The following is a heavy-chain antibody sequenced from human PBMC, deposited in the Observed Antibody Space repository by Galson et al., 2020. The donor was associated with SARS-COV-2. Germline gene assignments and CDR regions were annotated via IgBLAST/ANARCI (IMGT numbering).Heavy chain of an antibody. J-gene: IGHJ3*01. CDR1: GGSISSYF. V-gene: IGHV4-59*08. CDR2: IYYIGST. Sequence: SETLSLTCTVSGGSISSYFWTWIRQPPGKGLEWIGYIYYIGSTNYNPSLKSRVTMAVDTSKNQFSLKLTSVTAADTAVYYCARRAAAYFYGPVAFDLWGQGTMVTVSS. CDR3: ARRAAAYFYGPVAFDL. D-gene: IGHD2-21*01.